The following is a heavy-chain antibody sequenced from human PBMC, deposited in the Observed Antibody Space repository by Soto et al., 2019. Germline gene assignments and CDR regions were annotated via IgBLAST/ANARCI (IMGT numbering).Heavy chain of an antibody. V-gene: IGHV4-59*01. CDR1: GGSISSYY. CDR2: IYYSGST. CDR3: ARDAFGVDNWFDP. D-gene: IGHD3-3*01. J-gene: IGHJ5*02. Sequence: GGSISSYYWSWIRQPPGKGLEWIGYIYYSGSTNFNPSLKSRVTISVDTSKNQFSLKLSSVTAADTAVYYCARDAFGVDNWFDPWGQGTLVTVSS.